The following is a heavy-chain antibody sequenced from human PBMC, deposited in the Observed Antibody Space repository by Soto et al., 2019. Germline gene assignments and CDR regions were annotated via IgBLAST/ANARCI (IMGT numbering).Heavy chain of an antibody. Sequence: ASVKVSCKASGYTFTSYGISWVRQAPGQGLEWMGWISAYNGNTNYAQKLQGRVTMTTDTSTSTAYMELRSLRSDDTAVYYCARTIEPNYYGSGSYYSVFDYWGQGTLVTVSS. CDR1: GYTFTSYG. V-gene: IGHV1-18*04. D-gene: IGHD3-10*01. CDR2: ISAYNGNT. J-gene: IGHJ4*02. CDR3: ARTIEPNYYGSGSYYSVFDY.